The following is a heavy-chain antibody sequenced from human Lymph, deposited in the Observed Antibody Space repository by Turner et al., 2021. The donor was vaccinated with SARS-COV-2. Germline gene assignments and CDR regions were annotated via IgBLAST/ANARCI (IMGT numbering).Heavy chain of an antibody. D-gene: IGHD1-1*01. CDR3: AKDPNWYVLSAVDY. J-gene: IGHJ4*02. CDR1: GFTFSSYA. V-gene: IGHV3-23*01. CDR2: IGCSGGNT. Sequence: VQLLESGGRLVQPGGSLRPSCAASGFTFSSYAMSWVHQAPGKGVEWVPDIGCSGGNTYYADSVKGRLTISRDKSKNTLYLQMNSLRAEDTAVYYCAKDPNWYVLSAVDYWGQGTLVPVSS.